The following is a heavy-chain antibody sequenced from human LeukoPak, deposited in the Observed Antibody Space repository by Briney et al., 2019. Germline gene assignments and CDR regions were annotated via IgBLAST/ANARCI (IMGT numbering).Heavy chain of an antibody. CDR1: GCTFTSYG. V-gene: IGHV1-18*01. CDR3: ASTVAEDYDCWSGYGHYMDV. Sequence: ASVKVSCKASGCTFTSYGISWVRQAPGQGLEWMGWISAYNGYTNYAQKLQGRVTMTTDTSKSTAYMELRSLRSDDTAVYYCASTVAEDYDCWSGYGHYMDVWGKGTTVTLSS. D-gene: IGHD3-3*01. J-gene: IGHJ6*03. CDR2: ISAYNGYT.